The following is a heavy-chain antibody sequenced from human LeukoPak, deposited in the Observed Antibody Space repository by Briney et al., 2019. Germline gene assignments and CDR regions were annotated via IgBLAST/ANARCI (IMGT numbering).Heavy chain of an antibody. CDR2: ISGSGGST. CDR1: GFTFSSYA. CDR3: AKDLRVSYYDILTGYLDY. Sequence: GGSLRLSCAASGFTFSSYAMSWVRQAPGKGLEWVSAISGSGGSTYYADSVKGRFTISRDNSKNTLYLQMNSLRAEDTAVYYCAKDLRVSYYDILTGYLDYWGQGTLVTVSS. V-gene: IGHV3-23*01. D-gene: IGHD3-9*01. J-gene: IGHJ4*02.